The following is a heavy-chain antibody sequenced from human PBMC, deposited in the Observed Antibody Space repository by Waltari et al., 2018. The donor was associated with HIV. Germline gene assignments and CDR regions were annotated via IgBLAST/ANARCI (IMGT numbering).Heavy chain of an antibody. CDR1: GYTFTSYG. V-gene: IGHV1-18*01. J-gene: IGHJ3*02. CDR3: ARIEQRWLQFDAFDI. CDR2: ISAYNGNT. Sequence: QVQLVQSGAEVKKPGASVKVSCKASGYTFTSYGISWVRQAPGQGLEWMGWISAYNGNTNYARKLQGRVTMTTDTSTSTAYMELRSLRSDDTALYYCARIEQRWLQFDAFDIWGQGTMVTVSS. D-gene: IGHD4-4*01.